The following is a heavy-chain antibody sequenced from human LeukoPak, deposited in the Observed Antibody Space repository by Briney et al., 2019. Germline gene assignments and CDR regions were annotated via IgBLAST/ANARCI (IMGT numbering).Heavy chain of an antibody. CDR3: AKEQRYYYYGMDV. J-gene: IGHJ6*02. CDR1: GFTFSSYG. Sequence: PGGSLRLSCAASGFTFSSYGMHWVRQAPGKGLEWVAVIWYDGSNKYYADSVKGRFTISRDNSKNTLYLQMNSLRAEDTAVHYCAKEQRYYYYGMDVWGQGTTVTVSS. V-gene: IGHV3-33*06. CDR2: IWYDGSNK.